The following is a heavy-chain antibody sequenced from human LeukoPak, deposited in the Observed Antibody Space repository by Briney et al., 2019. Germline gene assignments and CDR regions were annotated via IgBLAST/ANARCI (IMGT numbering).Heavy chain of an antibody. CDR1: GGSISSTIYY. Sequence: NPSETLSLTCTVSGGSISSTIYYWSWIRQPAGKGLEWIGRIYASGITNYSPSLKSRITISVDTSKNQFSLKLSSVTAADTAVYYCARDAGPNSRYFDYWGQGALVTVSS. V-gene: IGHV4-61*02. J-gene: IGHJ4*02. D-gene: IGHD5-24*01. CDR2: IYASGIT. CDR3: ARDAGPNSRYFDY.